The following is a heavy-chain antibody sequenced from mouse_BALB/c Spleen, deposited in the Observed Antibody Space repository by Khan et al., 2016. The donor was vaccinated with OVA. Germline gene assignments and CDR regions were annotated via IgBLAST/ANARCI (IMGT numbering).Heavy chain of an antibody. J-gene: IGHJ2*01. CDR1: AYSITSDYA. V-gene: IGHV3-2*02. CDR2: ISYSGST. D-gene: IGHD2-14*01. Sequence: EVQLQESGPGLVKPSQSLSLTCTATAYSITSDYAWTWIRQFPGNKLGWMGYISYSGSTSYNPSLKSRISITRDTSKNPFFLQLISVTTEDTATYYCECSRFYYRYSVFDYWGQGTTLTVSS. CDR3: ECSRFYYRYSVFDY.